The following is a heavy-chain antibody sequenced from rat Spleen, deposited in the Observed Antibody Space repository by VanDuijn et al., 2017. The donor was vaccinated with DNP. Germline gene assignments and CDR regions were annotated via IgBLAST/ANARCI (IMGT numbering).Heavy chain of an antibody. V-gene: IGHV5-7*01. CDR2: ISYDRSDT. J-gene: IGHJ2*01. CDR3: VSRPPPTRGPFDY. CDR1: GITFSDHN. Sequence: EVQLVESGGGLVQPGRSLKLSCVVSGITFSDHNMAWVRQAPKKGLEWVGTISYDRSDTYYRDTVKGRFTMSRDNAKNTLNLQMDSRRSEDTATYYCVSRPPPTRGPFDYWGQGVTVTVSS. D-gene: IGHD1-4*01.